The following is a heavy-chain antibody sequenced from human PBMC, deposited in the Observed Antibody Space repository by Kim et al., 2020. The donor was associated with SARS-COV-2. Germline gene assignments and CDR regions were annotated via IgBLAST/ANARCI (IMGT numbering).Heavy chain of an antibody. CDR2: IYYSGST. Sequence: SETLSLTCTVSGGSISSGGYYWSWIRQHPGKCLEWIGYIYYSGSTYYNPSLKSRVTISVDTSKNQFSLKLSSVTAADTAVYYCARGVYYYGSGSYYNSNWFDPWRQGTLVTVSS. CDR3: ARGVYYYGSGSYYNSNWFDP. D-gene: IGHD3-10*01. J-gene: IGHJ5*02. CDR1: GGSISSGGYY. V-gene: IGHV4-31*03.